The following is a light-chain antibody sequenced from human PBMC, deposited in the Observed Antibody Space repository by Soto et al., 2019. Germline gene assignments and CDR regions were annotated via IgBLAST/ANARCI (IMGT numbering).Light chain of an antibody. V-gene: IGLV4-60*03. CDR3: ETWDSYTQL. J-gene: IGLJ2*01. CDR2: LEGSGSY. CDR1: SGLSSYI. Sequence: QPVLTQSSSASASLGSSVKLTCTLSSGLSSYIIAWHQQQPGKAPRYLMKLEGSGSYNKGTGVPDRFSGSSSGADRYLTISNLQSEDEADYYCETWDSYTQLFGGGTKLTVL.